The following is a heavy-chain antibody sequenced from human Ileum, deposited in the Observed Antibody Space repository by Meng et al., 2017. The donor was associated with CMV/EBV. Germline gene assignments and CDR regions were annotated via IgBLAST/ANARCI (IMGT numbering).Heavy chain of an antibody. CDR1: GFTVSTNH. Sequence: GESLKISCEAFGFTVSTNHMTWVRQAPGRGLEWVSVLHSGGIRFYTDSVKGRFTISRDNSKNTLYLQMNSLRAEDTAVYYCAREGDYGSGSYYKWGLDSWGQGTLVTVSS. CDR3: AREGDYGSGSYYKWGLDS. D-gene: IGHD3-10*01. J-gene: IGHJ4*02. V-gene: IGHV3-66*02. CDR2: LHSGGIR.